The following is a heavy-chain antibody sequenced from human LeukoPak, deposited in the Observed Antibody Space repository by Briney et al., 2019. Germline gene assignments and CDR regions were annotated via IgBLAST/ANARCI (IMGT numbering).Heavy chain of an antibody. Sequence: PGGSLRLSCAASGFIFSNYDMHWVRQAPGKGLDWVALMSYDGANNYYADSVEGRFSISRDNSKNTLFLQLSRLRPEDTAVYYCARAGEDGFSFAYWGQGTLVTVSS. V-gene: IGHV3-30-3*01. CDR2: MSYDGANN. D-gene: IGHD5-24*01. CDR1: GFIFSNYD. J-gene: IGHJ4*02. CDR3: ARAGEDGFSFAY.